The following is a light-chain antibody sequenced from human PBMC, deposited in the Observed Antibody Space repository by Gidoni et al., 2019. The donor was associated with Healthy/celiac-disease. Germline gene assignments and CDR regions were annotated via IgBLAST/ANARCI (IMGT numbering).Light chain of an antibody. CDR2: GAS. Sequence: EIVLTQSPGTLSLSPGERATLSCRASQSVSSSYLAWYQQKPGQAPRLLIYGASRRATGIPDRFIGSGSETDFTLTISRLEPEDFAVFYCQQYGSSPQTFGPGTKVDIK. V-gene: IGKV3-20*01. CDR3: QQYGSSPQT. CDR1: QSVSSSY. J-gene: IGKJ3*01.